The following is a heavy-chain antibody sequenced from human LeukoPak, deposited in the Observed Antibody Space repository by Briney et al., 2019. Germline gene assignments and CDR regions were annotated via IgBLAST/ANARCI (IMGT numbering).Heavy chain of an antibody. V-gene: IGHV1-46*01. CDR2: INPSGGST. D-gene: IGHD2-2*01. Sequence: ASVKVSCKASGYTFTGYYMHWVRQAPGQGLEWMGIINPSGGSTSYAQEFQGRVTMTRDTSTSTVYMELSSLRSEDTAVYYCARDKRVRPAASYYYYGMDVWGQGTTVTVSS. J-gene: IGHJ6*02. CDR3: ARDKRVRPAASYYYYGMDV. CDR1: GYTFTGYY.